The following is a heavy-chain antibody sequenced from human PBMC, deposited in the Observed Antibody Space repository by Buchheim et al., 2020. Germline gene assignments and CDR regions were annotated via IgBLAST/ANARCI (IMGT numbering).Heavy chain of an antibody. CDR1: GFTVSSNY. Sequence: EVQLVESGGGLVQPGGSLRLSCAASGFTVSSNYMSWVRQAPGKGLEWVSVIYSGGSTYYADSVKGRFTISRDNSKNTLYLQMNSLRAEDTAVYYCARQGYCSSTSCYTFYYYYGMDVWGQGTT. V-gene: IGHV3-66*02. CDR2: IYSGGST. D-gene: IGHD2-2*02. CDR3: ARQGYCSSTSCYTFYYYYGMDV. J-gene: IGHJ6*02.